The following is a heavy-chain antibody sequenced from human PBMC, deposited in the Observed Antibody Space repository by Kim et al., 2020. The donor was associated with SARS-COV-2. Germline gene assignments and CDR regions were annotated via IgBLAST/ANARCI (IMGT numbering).Heavy chain of an antibody. CDR3: ASLGPIYYDSTGYYEFGIGY. V-gene: IGHV3-74*01. CDR2: INSDGTTT. J-gene: IGHJ4*02. CDR1: GFTFETYY. D-gene: IGHD3-22*01. Sequence: VGSLRLSCAASGFTFETYYMHWVRQAPGKGLVWVSHINSDGTTTRYADSVKGRFTISRDNAKNTLYLQMSSLRAEDTAVYYCASLGPIYYDSTGYYEFGIGYWGQGTLVSVSS.